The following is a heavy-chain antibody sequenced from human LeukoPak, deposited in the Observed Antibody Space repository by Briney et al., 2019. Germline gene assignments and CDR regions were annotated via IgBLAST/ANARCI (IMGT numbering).Heavy chain of an antibody. J-gene: IGHJ6*02. CDR2: IYYSGST. V-gene: IGHV4-30-4*01. Sequence: PSQTLSLTCTVSGGSISSGDYYWSWIRQPPGKGLEWIGYIYYSGSTYYNPSLKSRVTISVDTSKNQFSLKLSSVTAADTAVYYCARDAKNDGNYYYGMDVWGQGTTVTVSS. D-gene: IGHD1-1*01. CDR1: GGSISSGDYY. CDR3: ARDAKNDGNYYYGMDV.